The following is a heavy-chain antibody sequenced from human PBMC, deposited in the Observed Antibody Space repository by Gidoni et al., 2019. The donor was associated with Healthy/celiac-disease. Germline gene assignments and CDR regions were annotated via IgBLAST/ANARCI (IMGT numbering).Heavy chain of an antibody. J-gene: IGHJ6*02. Sequence: QVQLVQSGAEVKKPGASVKVSCKASGYPFTSYDINWVRQATGQGLEWMGWMNPNSGNTGYAQKFQGRVTMTRNTSISTAYMELSSLRSEDTAVYYCAAPTYYYDSSGYYPLYYYYYGMDVWGQGTTVTVSS. CDR2: MNPNSGNT. V-gene: IGHV1-8*01. CDR1: GYPFTSYD. CDR3: AAPTYYYDSSGYYPLYYYYYGMDV. D-gene: IGHD3-22*01.